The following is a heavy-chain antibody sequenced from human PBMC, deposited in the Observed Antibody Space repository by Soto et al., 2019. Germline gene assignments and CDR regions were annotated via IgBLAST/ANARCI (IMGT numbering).Heavy chain of an antibody. J-gene: IGHJ4*02. CDR1: GFTFNTYS. CDR3: AKDLGDYVWGSYL. V-gene: IGHV3-30*02. D-gene: IGHD3-16*02. CDR2: ICCNGSTI. Sequence: VGSLRLSCAASGFTFNTYSMNWLRQAPGKGLEWLAFICCNGSTIYYADSVKGRFTISRDNAKNTLYLQMNSLRAEDTAMYYCAKDLGDYVWGSYLWGQGTLVTVS.